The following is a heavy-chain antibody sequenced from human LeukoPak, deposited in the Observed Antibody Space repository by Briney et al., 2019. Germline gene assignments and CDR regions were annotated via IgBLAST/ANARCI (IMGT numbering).Heavy chain of an antibody. D-gene: IGHD3-10*01. V-gene: IGHV1-18*01. CDR1: GYTLTELS. J-gene: IGHJ4*02. CDR3: ARVHEWFGESGPFDY. Sequence: GASVKVSCKVSGYTLTELSMHWVRQAPGQGLEWMGWISAYNGNTNYAQKLQGRVTMTTDTSTSTAYMELRSLRSDDTAVYYCARVHEWFGESGPFDYWGQGTLVTVSS. CDR2: ISAYNGNT.